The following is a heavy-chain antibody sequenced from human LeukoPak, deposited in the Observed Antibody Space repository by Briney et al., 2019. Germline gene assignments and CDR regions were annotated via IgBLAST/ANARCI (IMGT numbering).Heavy chain of an antibody. CDR2: INHSGST. Sequence: SETLSLTCAVYGGSFSGYYWSWIRQPPRKGLEWIGEINHSGSTNYNPSLKSRVTISVDTSKNQFSLKLGSVTAADTAVYYCAVGDSYVLPYFDYWGQGTLVTVSS. J-gene: IGHJ4*02. CDR3: AVGDSYVLPYFDY. V-gene: IGHV4-34*01. CDR1: GGSFSGYY. D-gene: IGHD5-18*01.